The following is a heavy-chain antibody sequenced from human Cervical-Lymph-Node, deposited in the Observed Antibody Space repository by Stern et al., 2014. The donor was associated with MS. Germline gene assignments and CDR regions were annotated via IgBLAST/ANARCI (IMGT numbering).Heavy chain of an antibody. V-gene: IGHV3-33*01. D-gene: IGHD6-13*01. CDR2: IWYDGSNK. CDR3: ARVESSSWYDY. CDR1: GFTFSSYG. Sequence: DQLVESGGGVVQPGRSLRLSCAASGFTFSSYGMHWVRQAPGKGLEWVAVIWYDGSNKYYADSVKGRFTISRDNSKNTLYLQMNSLRAEDTAVYYCARVESSSWYDYWGQGTLVTVSS. J-gene: IGHJ4*02.